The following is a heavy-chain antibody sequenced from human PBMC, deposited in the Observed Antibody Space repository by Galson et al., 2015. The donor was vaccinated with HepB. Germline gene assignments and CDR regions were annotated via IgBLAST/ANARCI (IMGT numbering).Heavy chain of an antibody. CDR1: GFTFSGYN. Sequence: SLRLSCAASGFTFSGYNLNWVRQAPGKGLEWVSYISSSSNTIYYADSVKGRFTISRDNAKNSLYLQMNSLRDEDTAVYYCARRATVVTHFDSWGQGTLVTVSS. J-gene: IGHJ4*02. V-gene: IGHV3-48*02. CDR2: ISSSSNTI. CDR3: ARRATVVTHFDS. D-gene: IGHD4-23*01.